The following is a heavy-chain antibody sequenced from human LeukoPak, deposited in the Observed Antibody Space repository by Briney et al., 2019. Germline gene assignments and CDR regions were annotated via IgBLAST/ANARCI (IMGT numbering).Heavy chain of an antibody. CDR3: AKDPLGYCSSTSCWGSDY. D-gene: IGHD2-2*01. J-gene: IGHJ4*02. CDR1: GFTFSSYA. CDR2: ISGSGGST. V-gene: IGHV3-23*01. Sequence: PGGSLRLSCAASGFTFSSYAMSWVRQAPGKGLEWVSAISGSGGSTYYADSVKGRFTISRDNSKNTLYLQMNSLRAEDTAVYYCAKDPLGYCSSTSCWGSDYWGRGTLVTVSS.